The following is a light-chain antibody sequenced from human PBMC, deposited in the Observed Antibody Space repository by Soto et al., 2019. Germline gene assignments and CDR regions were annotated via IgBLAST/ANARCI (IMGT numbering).Light chain of an antibody. V-gene: IGKV3-11*01. J-gene: IGKJ5*01. Sequence: DIVLKQSPSSLSLYPGERATLSCRASQSVDSHLVWYQQKPGQAPRLLIFAASNRATGIPVRFSGSGSGTDFTLAINRLEPDDFAVYYCQQRSDCPITFGQGTRLEIK. CDR1: QSVDSH. CDR3: QQRSDCPIT. CDR2: AAS.